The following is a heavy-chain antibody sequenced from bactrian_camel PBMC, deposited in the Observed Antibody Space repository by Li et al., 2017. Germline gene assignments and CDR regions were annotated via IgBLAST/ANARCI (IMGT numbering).Heavy chain of an antibody. CDR3: AAAPVGWSTELREGAFGY. CDR1: GYIHNIGC. Sequence: DVQLVESGGGSVQTGGSLRLSCVASGYIHNIGCTAWFRQAPGKGREGVASIVRGTGRPNYAGAVKGRFSISQDNAKNTVYLQMNNLLPEDTAMYFCAAAPVGWSTELREGAFGYWGQGTQVTVS. V-gene: IGHV3S31*01. J-gene: IGHJ6*01. D-gene: IGHD5*01. CDR2: IVRGTGRP.